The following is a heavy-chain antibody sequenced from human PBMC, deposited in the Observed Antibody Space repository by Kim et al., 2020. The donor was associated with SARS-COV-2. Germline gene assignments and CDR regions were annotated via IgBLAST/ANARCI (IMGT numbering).Heavy chain of an antibody. Sequence: SETLSLTCTVSGGSVSSGSYYWSWIRQPPGKGLEWIGYIYYSGSTNYNPSLKSRVTISVDTSKNQFSLKLSSVTAADTAVYYCARGGSTSCIRCAFDIWGQGTMVTVSS. CDR1: GGSVSSGSYY. V-gene: IGHV4-61*01. CDR3: ARGGSTSCIRCAFDI. CDR2: IYYSGST. J-gene: IGHJ3*02. D-gene: IGHD2-2*01.